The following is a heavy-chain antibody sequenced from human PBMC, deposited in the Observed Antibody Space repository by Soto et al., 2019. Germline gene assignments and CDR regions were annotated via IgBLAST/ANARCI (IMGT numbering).Heavy chain of an antibody. CDR1: GFTFSSYW. D-gene: IGHD3-3*01. J-gene: IGHJ6*02. V-gene: IGHV3-7*03. CDR2: IKQDGSEK. Sequence: GGSLRLSCAASGFTFSSYWMSWVRQAPGKGLEWVANIKQDGSEKYYVDSVKGRFTISRDNAKNSLYLQMNSLRAEDTAVYYCARDARFLSYYYYYGMDVWGQGTTVTVSS. CDR3: ARDARFLSYYYYYGMDV.